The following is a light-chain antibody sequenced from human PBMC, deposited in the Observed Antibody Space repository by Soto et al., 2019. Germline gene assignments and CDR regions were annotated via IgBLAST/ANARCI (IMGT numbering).Light chain of an antibody. CDR3: TTFAPGRIYV. V-gene: IGLV2-14*01. CDR2: EVS. Sequence: QSALTQPASVSGSPGQSITISCSGASSDIGPYDYVSWYQHHPSRAPKLLIYEVSNRPSGVSYRFSGSKSGNTASLTISGLQAEDEGDYYCTTFAPGRIYVFGSGTKLTVL. J-gene: IGLJ1*01. CDR1: SSDIGPYDY.